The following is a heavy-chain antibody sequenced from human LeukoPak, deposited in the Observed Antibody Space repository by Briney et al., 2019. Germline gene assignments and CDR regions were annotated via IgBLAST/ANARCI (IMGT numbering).Heavy chain of an antibody. Sequence: PGGSLRLSCAASGFTFSSHEMNWVRQAPGKGLEWVSYISSSGSTIYYADSVKGRFTISRDNAKNSLYLRMNSLRAEDTAVYYCARAPGIAAAGTYFFDYWGQGTLVTVSS. CDR2: ISSSGSTI. V-gene: IGHV3-48*03. D-gene: IGHD6-13*01. J-gene: IGHJ4*02. CDR3: ARAPGIAAAGTYFFDY. CDR1: GFTFSSHE.